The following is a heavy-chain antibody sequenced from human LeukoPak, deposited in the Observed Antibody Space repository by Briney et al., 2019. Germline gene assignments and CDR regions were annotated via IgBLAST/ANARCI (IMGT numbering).Heavy chain of an antibody. CDR2: INPNSGNT. CDR3: ARGPPTAQYFQH. D-gene: IGHD1-1*01. J-gene: IGHJ1*01. CDR1: GYTFTSYG. V-gene: IGHV1-8*03. Sequence: ASVKVSCKASGYTFTSYGISWVRQAPGQGLEWMGWINPNSGNTGYAQKFQGRVTITRNTSISTVYMELSSLRSEDTAVYYCARGPPTAQYFQHWGQGTLVTVFS.